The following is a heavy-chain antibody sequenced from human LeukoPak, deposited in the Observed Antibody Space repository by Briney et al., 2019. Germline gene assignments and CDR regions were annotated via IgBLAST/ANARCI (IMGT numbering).Heavy chain of an antibody. D-gene: IGHD3-22*01. Sequence: GGSLRLSCAASGFTFRTYAMSWVRQAPGKGLEWVSGISGSGGSTYYADSVKGRFTISRDNAKNSLYLQMNSLRAEDTAVYYCARDPDPYDSSGYYSDWGQGTLVTVSS. CDR2: ISGSGGST. V-gene: IGHV3-23*01. CDR3: ARDPDPYDSSGYYSD. J-gene: IGHJ4*02. CDR1: GFTFRTYA.